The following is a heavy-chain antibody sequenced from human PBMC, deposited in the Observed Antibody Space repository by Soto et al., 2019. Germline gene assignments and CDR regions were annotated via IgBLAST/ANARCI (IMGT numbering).Heavy chain of an antibody. D-gene: IGHD5-18*01. J-gene: IGHJ4*02. V-gene: IGHV3-21*01. Sequence: EVQLVESGGGLVKPGGSLRLSCAASGFTFSSYSMNWVRQAPGKGLEWVSSISSSSSYIYYADSVKGRFTISRDNAKNSRYLQMNSLRAEDTAVYYCARDGYSYGDLATNDYWGQGTLVTVSS. CDR3: ARDGYSYGDLATNDY. CDR2: ISSSSSYI. CDR1: GFTFSSYS.